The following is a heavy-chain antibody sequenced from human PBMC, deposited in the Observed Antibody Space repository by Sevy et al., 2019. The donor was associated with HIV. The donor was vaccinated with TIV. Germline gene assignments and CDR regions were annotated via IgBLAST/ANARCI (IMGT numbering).Heavy chain of an antibody. D-gene: IGHD3-22*01. CDR3: ARDEGSSGFDAFDI. CDR1: GFTFSSYS. Sequence: GGPLRHSCTASGFTFSSYSMNWVRQAPGKGLEWVSSISYSSFYKYYADSVKGRFTISRDNAKNSLYLQMNSLRADDAAVYYCARDEGSSGFDAFDIWGQGTMVTVSS. CDR2: ISYSSFYK. J-gene: IGHJ3*02. V-gene: IGHV3-21*01.